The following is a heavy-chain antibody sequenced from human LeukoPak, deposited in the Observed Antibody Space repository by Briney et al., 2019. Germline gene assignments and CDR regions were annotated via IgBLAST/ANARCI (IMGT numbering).Heavy chain of an antibody. J-gene: IGHJ4*02. CDR2: ISGSGGST. Sequence: PGGTLRLSCAASGFTFSSYGMSWVRQAPGKGLEWVSAISGSGGSTYYADSVKGRFTISRDNSKNTLYLQMNSLRAEDTAVYYCARSVILGYSYGHTPFPISLGEFDYWGQGTLVTVSS. CDR3: ARSVILGYSYGHTPFPISLGEFDY. D-gene: IGHD5-18*01. V-gene: IGHV3-23*01. CDR1: GFTFSSYG.